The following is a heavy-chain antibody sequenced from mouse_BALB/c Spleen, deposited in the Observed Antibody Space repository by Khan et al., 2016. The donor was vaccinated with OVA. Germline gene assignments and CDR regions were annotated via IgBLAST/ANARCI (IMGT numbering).Heavy chain of an antibody. CDR2: ISYSGST. CDR1: GYSITSDYA. J-gene: IGHJ4*01. V-gene: IGHV3-2*02. Sequence: EVELVESGPGLVKPSQSLSLTCTVTGYSITSDYAWNWIRQFPGNKLEWMGYISYSGSTNYNPALKSRTSITRDTSKNQFFLQLNSVTTDDTATYYCARDGSRYNYAMDYWGQGTSVTVSS. D-gene: IGHD2-3*01. CDR3: ARDGSRYNYAMDY.